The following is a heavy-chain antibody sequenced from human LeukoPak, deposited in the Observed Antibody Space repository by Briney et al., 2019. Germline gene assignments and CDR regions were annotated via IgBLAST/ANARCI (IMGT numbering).Heavy chain of an antibody. J-gene: IGHJ4*02. V-gene: IGHV3-30*18. CDR3: AKDGSTVTTIDY. D-gene: IGHD4-11*01. CDR1: GFTFSSYG. Sequence: GGSLRLSCAASGFTFSSYGMHWVRQAPGKGLEWVAVISYDGSNKYYADSVKGRFTISRDNSKNTLYLQMNSLRAGDTAVYYCAKDGSTVTTIDYWGQGTLVTVSS. CDR2: ISYDGSNK.